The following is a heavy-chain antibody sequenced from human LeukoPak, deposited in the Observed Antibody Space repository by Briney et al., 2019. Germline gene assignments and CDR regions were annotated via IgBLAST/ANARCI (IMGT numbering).Heavy chain of an antibody. V-gene: IGHV3-23*01. CDR1: GFTFSSYA. J-gene: IGHJ6*03. CDR3: ARDSGPYYYGYYYYYMDV. D-gene: IGHD3-10*01. Sequence: PGRSLRLSCAASGFTFSSYAMSWVRQAPGKGLEWVSAISGSGGSTYYADSVKGRFTISRDNSKNTLYLQMNSLRAEDTAVYYCARDSGPYYYGYYYYYMDVWGKGTTVTISS. CDR2: ISGSGGST.